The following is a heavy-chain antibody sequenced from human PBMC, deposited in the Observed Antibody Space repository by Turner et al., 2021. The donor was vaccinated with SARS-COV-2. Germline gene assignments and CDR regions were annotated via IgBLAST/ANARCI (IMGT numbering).Heavy chain of an antibody. Sequence: QLQLQESGPGLVKPSETLSLTCTVSGCSISSSSYSWGWIRQPPGKGLEWIGNIYYSGSTYYNPSLKSRVTISVDTSKTQFSLKLSSVTAADTAVYYCASRLITMIVVVKDLSAFDIWGQGKMVTVSS. V-gene: IGHV4-39*01. CDR2: IYYSGST. CDR3: ASRLITMIVVVKDLSAFDI. J-gene: IGHJ3*02. D-gene: IGHD3-22*01. CDR1: GCSISSSSYS.